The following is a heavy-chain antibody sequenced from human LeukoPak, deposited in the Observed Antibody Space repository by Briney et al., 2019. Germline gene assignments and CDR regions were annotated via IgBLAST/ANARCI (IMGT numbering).Heavy chain of an antibody. CDR3: ARDSVYSSGWYSYWYFDL. CDR1: GGSFSGYY. D-gene: IGHD6-19*01. Sequence: PSETLSLTCAVYGGSFSGYYWSWIRQPPGKGLEWIGEINHSGSTNYNPSLKSRVTISVDTSKNQFSLKLSSVTAADTAVYYCARDSVYSSGWYSYWYFDLWGRGTLVTVSS. CDR2: INHSGST. J-gene: IGHJ2*01. V-gene: IGHV4-34*01.